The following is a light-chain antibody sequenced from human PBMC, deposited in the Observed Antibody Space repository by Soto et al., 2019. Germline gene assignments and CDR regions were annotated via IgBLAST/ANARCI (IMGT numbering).Light chain of an antibody. CDR2: DAS. CDR1: QSVTSY. J-gene: IGKJ4*01. CDR3: QQRSSWPLT. V-gene: IGKV3-11*01. Sequence: EIVLTQSPATLSLSPGERATLSCWASQSVTSYLAWYQQKPGQAPRLLIYDASNGATGIPARFSGSGSGTDFTLTISSLEPEDFAVYYCQQRSSWPLTFGGGTKVEIK.